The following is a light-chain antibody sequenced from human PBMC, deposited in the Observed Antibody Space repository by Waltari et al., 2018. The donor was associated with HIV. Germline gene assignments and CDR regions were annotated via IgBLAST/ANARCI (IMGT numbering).Light chain of an antibody. Sequence: SYELTQPPSVSVSPGQTASITCSGDTLGDKYACWYQQKPGQSPVLVIYQDSKRPSGMPGRFSGSNSRDTATLTISGTQAMAEADYYCQAWDSSLRVFGGGTKLTVL. V-gene: IGLV3-1*01. CDR1: TLGDKY. J-gene: IGLJ2*01. CDR2: QDS. CDR3: QAWDSSLRV.